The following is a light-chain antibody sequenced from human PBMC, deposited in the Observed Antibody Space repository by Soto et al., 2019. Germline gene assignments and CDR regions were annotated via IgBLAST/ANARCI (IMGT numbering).Light chain of an antibody. CDR2: EVS. J-gene: IGLJ3*02. CDR1: SRGVGGYNY. CDR3: CSYTSSSTWV. V-gene: IGLV2-14*01. Sequence: QSALTRAASVSGSPGQPITNPCTGTSRGVGGYNYVSWYQQHPGKAPKLMIHEVSHRPSGVSNRFSGSKSGKTASLTISGLQAEDEADYYSCSYTSSSTWVFGGGTKLTVL.